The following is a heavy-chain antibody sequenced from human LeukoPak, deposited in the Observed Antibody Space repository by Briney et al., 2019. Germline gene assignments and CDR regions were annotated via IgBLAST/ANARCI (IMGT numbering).Heavy chain of an antibody. CDR1: GYTFTSYA. Sequence: ASVKVSCKASGYTFTSYAMNWVRQAPGQGLEWMGWISAYNGNTNYAQKLQGRVTMTTDTSTSTAYMELRSLRSDDTAVYYCAREEDYYGLGGDYYGMDVWGQGTTVTVSS. V-gene: IGHV1-18*01. D-gene: IGHD3-10*01. CDR3: AREEDYYGLGGDYYGMDV. CDR2: ISAYNGNT. J-gene: IGHJ6*02.